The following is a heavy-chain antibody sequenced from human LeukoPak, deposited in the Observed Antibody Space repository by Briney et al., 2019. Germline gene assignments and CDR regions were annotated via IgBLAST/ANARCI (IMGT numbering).Heavy chain of an antibody. J-gene: IGHJ5*02. Sequence: GGSLRLSCAASGVTFNNYAMSWVRQAPGKGLEWLSSIGGSGGSTYSADSVKGRFTISRDNSKNTLYLQLNSLRAEDTAVYYCAKGMVPGFDPWGQGTLVTVSS. CDR1: GVTFNNYA. D-gene: IGHD2-15*01. V-gene: IGHV3-23*01. CDR2: IGGSGGST. CDR3: AKGMVPGFDP.